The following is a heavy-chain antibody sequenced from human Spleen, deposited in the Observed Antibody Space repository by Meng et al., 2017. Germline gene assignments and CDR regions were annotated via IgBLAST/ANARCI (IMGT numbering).Heavy chain of an antibody. CDR2: IDPKSGDT. V-gene: IGHV1-2*06. D-gene: IGHD6-13*01. CDR1: GYNFPDYW. Sequence: ASVKVSCKPSGYNFPDYWLHWVRRAPGQGLEWMGRIDPKSGDTHYAQRFQGRVTMTGDTSISTAYMDLSGLRSDDTAMYYCARDEDISAAGKLFGDYWGQGTLVTVSS. J-gene: IGHJ4*02. CDR3: ARDEDISAAGKLFGDY.